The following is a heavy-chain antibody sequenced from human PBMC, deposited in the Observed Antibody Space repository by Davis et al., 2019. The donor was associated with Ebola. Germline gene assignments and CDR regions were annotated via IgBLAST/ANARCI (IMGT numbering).Heavy chain of an antibody. CDR2: IKEDGSES. CDR3: ARGGQQYSFFDY. V-gene: IGHV3-7*01. J-gene: IGHJ4*01. CDR1: GFTFSSYW. D-gene: IGHD1-1*01. Sequence: PGGSLRLSCAASGFTFSSYWMTWVRQAPGKGLEWVASIKEDGSESDYVDSVKGRFTISRDNAKNSLYLQMNSLRAEDTAVYYCARGGQQYSFFDYWGHGTRVTVSS.